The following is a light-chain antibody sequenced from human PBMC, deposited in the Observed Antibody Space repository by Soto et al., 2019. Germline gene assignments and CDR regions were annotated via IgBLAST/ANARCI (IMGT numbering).Light chain of an antibody. CDR3: TSYTTSSPHVV. CDR1: SSDVGGYNY. CDR2: DVS. J-gene: IGLJ2*01. V-gene: IGLV2-14*01. Sequence: QSVLTQPASVSGSPGQSITISCTGSSSDVGGYNYVSWYQQHPGKAPKVMINDVSNRPSGVSNRFSGSKSGNTASLTISGLQAEDEADYYCTSYTTSSPHVVFGVGTTLTVL.